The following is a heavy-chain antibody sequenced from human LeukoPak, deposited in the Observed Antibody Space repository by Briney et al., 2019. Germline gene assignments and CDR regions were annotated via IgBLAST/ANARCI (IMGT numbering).Heavy chain of an antibody. Sequence: GGFLRLSCAASGFTFSSYWMSWVRQAPGKGLEWVANINQDGSDKNYVDSVKGRSTVSRDNAKNSLYLQMNSLRAEDTAVYYCARFSRTNIGYWGRGILVTVSS. CDR2: INQDGSDK. D-gene: IGHD1/OR15-1a*01. CDR1: GFTFSSYW. CDR3: ARFSRTNIGY. V-gene: IGHV3-7*01. J-gene: IGHJ4*02.